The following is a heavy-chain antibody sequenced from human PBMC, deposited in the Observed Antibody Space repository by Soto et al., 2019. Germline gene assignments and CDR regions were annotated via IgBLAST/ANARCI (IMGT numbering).Heavy chain of an antibody. J-gene: IGHJ6*02. CDR1: GFTFDDYA. CDR3: AQHTTYYYYGIDV. CDR2: ISWNSGSI. Sequence: EVQLVESGGGLVQPGMSLILSCAASGFTFDDYAMHWVRQAPGKGLEWVSGISWNSGSIGYADSVKGRFTISRDNAKNCLYLKKNSLRAEDTALYDCAQHTTYYYYGIDVCGQGTTVTVS. V-gene: IGHV3-9*01.